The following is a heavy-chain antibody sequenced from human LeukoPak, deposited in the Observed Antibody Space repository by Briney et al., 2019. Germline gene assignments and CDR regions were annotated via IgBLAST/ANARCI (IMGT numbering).Heavy chain of an antibody. CDR3: ARECRITMVRGVVTPPWFDP. D-gene: IGHD3-10*01. CDR2: MNPNSGST. CDR1: GYTFTSYD. V-gene: IGHV1-8*01. J-gene: IGHJ5*02. Sequence: ASVKASCKASGYTFTSYDINWVRQATGQGLEWMGWMNPNSGSTGYAQKFQGRVTMTRNTSISTAYMELSSLRSEDTAVYYCARECRITMVRGVVTPPWFDPWGQGTLVTVSS.